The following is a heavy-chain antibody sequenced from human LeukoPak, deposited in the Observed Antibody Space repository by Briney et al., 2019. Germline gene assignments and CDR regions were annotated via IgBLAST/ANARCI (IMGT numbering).Heavy chain of an antibody. CDR2: INPNSGGT. J-gene: IGHJ5*02. D-gene: IGHD1-26*01. Sequence: GASVKVSCTASGYTFTDYYFHWVRQAPGQGLEWMGWINPNSGGTVYAQNFQGRVTMTRDTSISIVYMELSSLRSDDTAVYYCASRGSSVQFDPLGQGTMVTVSS. CDR3: ASRGSSVQFDP. CDR1: GYTFTDYY. V-gene: IGHV1-2*02.